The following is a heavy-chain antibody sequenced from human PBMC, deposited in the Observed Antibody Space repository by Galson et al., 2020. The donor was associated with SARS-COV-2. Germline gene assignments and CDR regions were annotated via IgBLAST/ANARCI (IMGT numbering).Heavy chain of an antibody. D-gene: IGHD6-13*01. CDR3: TRAAYDSSWYCDL. Sequence: GGSLRLSCAASGFTFSKYWMHWVRQVPGKGLVWVSRINNDGSRTTYADPVKGRFTISRDNARNMLYLQMNSLTAADTAVYYCTRAAYDSSWYCDLGGRGTLITVSS. CDR2: INNDGSRT. V-gene: IGHV3-74*03. CDR1: GFTFSKYW. J-gene: IGHJ2*01.